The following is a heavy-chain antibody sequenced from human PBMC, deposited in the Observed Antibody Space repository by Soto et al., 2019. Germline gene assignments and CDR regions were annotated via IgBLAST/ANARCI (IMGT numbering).Heavy chain of an antibody. Sequence: SETLSLTCRVSGVSLTSHYWTWIRQSPGKGLEWIGYIYYSGSTNYIPSLKSRLTMSIDTPSNQFSLNLSSVTAADTAIYYCARLRDRSGTASIYNGMDVWGPGTMVTVSS. J-gene: IGHJ6*02. CDR3: ARLRDRSGTASIYNGMDV. D-gene: IGHD3-22*01. CDR1: GVSLTSHY. V-gene: IGHV4-59*11. CDR2: IYYSGST.